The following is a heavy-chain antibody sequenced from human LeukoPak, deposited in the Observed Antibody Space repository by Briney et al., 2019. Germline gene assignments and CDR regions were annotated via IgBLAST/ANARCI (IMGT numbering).Heavy chain of an antibody. CDR3: ARGIVQVDLYYFDY. V-gene: IGHV1-69*13. J-gene: IGHJ4*02. Sequence: EASVKVSCKASGGTFSSYAISWVRQAPGQGLEWMGGIIPIFGTANYAQKFQGRVTITADESTSTAYMELSSLRSEDTAVYYCARGIVQVDLYYFDYWGQGTLVTVSS. D-gene: IGHD2-8*02. CDR2: IIPIFGTA. CDR1: GGTFSSYA.